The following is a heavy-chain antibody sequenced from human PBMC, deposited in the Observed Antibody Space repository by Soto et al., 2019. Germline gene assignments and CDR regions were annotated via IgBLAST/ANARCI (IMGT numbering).Heavy chain of an antibody. CDR2: INAGNGNT. J-gene: IGHJ6*02. V-gene: IGHV1-3*01. Sequence: QVQLVRSGAEVKKPGASVKVSCKASGYTFTSYAMHWVRQAPGQRLEWMGWINAGNGNTKYSQKFQGRVTITRDTSASTAYMELSSLRSEETAVYYCARVLPYYYGMDVWGQGTTVTVSS. CDR1: GYTFTSYA. CDR3: ARVLPYYYGMDV.